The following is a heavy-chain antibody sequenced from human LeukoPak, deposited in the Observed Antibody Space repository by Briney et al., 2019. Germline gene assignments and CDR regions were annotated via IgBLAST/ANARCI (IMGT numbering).Heavy chain of an antibody. V-gene: IGHV3-11*05. CDR1: GFTFSDYY. Sequence: GGSLRLSCAASGFTFSDYYMTWIRQALGKGLEWVSYISSGSTYAIYADSVKGRFTISRDNAKNSLYLQMNSVRAEDTAVYYCARDGYGLHLGQGTLVTVSS. J-gene: IGHJ4*02. CDR3: ARDGYGLH. D-gene: IGHD5-12*01. CDR2: ISSGSTYA.